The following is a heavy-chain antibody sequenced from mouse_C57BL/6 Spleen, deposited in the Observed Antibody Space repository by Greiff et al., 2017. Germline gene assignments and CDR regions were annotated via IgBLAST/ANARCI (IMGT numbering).Heavy chain of an antibody. CDR2: IYPGDGDT. V-gene: IGHV1-82*01. CDR3: AYYYGSSPSYYFDY. J-gene: IGHJ2*01. Sequence: QVQLQQSGPELVKPGASVKISCKASGYAFSSSWMNWVKQRPGKGLEWIGRIYPGDGDTNYNGKFKGKATLTADKSSSTAYMQLSSLTSEDSAVYFCAYYYGSSPSYYFDYWGQGTTLTVSS. CDR1: GYAFSSSW. D-gene: IGHD1-1*01.